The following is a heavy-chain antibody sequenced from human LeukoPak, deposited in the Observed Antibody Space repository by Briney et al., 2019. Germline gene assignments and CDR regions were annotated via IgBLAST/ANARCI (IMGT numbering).Heavy chain of an antibody. J-gene: IGHJ4*02. Sequence: GASVKVSCKASGYTFTSYGISWVRQAPGQGLEWMGWISAYNGNTNYAQKLQGRVTMNTDTSTSTAYMELRSLRSDDTAVYYCARDLTGGGYDSSGGLLDYWGQGTLVTVSS. CDR1: GYTFTSYG. D-gene: IGHD5-12*01. V-gene: IGHV1-18*01. CDR2: ISAYNGNT. CDR3: ARDLTGGGYDSSGGLLDY.